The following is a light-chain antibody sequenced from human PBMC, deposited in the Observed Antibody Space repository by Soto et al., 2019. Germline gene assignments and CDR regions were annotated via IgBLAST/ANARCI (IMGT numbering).Light chain of an antibody. CDR2: GAS. J-gene: IGKJ4*01. V-gene: IGKV3-15*01. Sequence: VITQAPATLSVSPGERATRSCRASQTINNNIAWYQLKDGQVPRLLIYGASTRATDIPARFSGSGSGTDFTLTISRLEPEDFAVYYCQQFSSYPLTLGGGTKVDIK. CDR1: QTINNN. CDR3: QQFSSYPLT.